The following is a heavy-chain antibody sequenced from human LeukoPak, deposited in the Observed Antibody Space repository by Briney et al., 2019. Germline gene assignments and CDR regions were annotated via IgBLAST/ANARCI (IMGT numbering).Heavy chain of an antibody. Sequence: PGGSLRLSCAASGFTVSSYEMNWVRQAPGKGLEWVSYISSSGSTIYYADSVKGRFTISRDNAKNSLYLQMNSLRAEDTAVYYCARVYYDSSGYTHFDYWGQGTLVTVSS. J-gene: IGHJ4*02. CDR1: GFTVSSYE. CDR2: ISSSGSTI. D-gene: IGHD3-22*01. V-gene: IGHV3-48*03. CDR3: ARVYYDSSGYTHFDY.